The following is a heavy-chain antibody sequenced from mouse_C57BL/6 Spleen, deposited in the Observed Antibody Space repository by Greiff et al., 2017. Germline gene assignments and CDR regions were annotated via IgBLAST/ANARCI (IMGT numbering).Heavy chain of an antibody. CDR1: GFTFSDYY. Sequence: EVVLVESEGGLVQPGSSMKLSCTASGFTFSDYYMAWVRQVPEKGLEWVANINYDGSSTYYLDSLKSRFIISRDNAKNILYLQMSSLKSEDTATYYCARDRYYGSSYGWFAYWGQGTLVTVSA. D-gene: IGHD1-1*01. V-gene: IGHV5-16*01. CDR3: ARDRYYGSSYGWFAY. J-gene: IGHJ3*01. CDR2: INYDGSST.